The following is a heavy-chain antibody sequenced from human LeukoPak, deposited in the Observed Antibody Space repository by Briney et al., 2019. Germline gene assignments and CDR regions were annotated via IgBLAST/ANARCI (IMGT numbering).Heavy chain of an antibody. CDR3: ARDAMIAAAGTPYFDY. Sequence: GGSLRLSCAASGFTFSSYSMNWVRQAPGKGLEWGSSISSSSSYIYYADSVKGRFTISRDNDKNSLYLQMNSLSAEDTAVYYCARDAMIAAAGTPYFDYWGQGTLVTVSS. CDR2: ISSSSSYI. V-gene: IGHV3-21*01. D-gene: IGHD6-13*01. CDR1: GFTFSSYS. J-gene: IGHJ4*02.